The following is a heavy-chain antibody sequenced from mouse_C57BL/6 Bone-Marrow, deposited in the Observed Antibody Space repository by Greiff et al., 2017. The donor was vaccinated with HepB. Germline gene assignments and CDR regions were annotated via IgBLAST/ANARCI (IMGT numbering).Heavy chain of an antibody. J-gene: IGHJ3*01. CDR3: TTLIAY. CDR1: GFNIKDSY. CDR2: IDPEDGDT. Sequence: VQLKESGAELVRPGASVKLSCTASGFNIKDSYMHWVKQRPEQGLEWIGRIDPEDGDTEYAPKFQGKATMTADTSSTTAYLQRSSLTSEDTAGYYCTTLIAYWGQGTLVTVSA. V-gene: IGHV14-1*01.